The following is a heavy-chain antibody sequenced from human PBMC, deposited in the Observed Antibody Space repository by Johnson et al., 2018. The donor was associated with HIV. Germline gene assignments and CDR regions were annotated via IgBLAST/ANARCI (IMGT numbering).Heavy chain of an antibody. Sequence: MLLVESGGGLVQPGGSLRLSCAASGFTVSNKYMSWVRQAPGKGPEWVSVIYSGGSTYYADSVKGRFTISRDSSKNTVYLHMDSLRVGDTAMYYCAKYGGGGTYFSAFDIWGQGTKVIVSS. V-gene: IGHV3-66*01. D-gene: IGHD1-26*01. J-gene: IGHJ3*02. CDR1: GFTVSNKY. CDR2: IYSGGST. CDR3: AKYGGGGTYFSAFDI.